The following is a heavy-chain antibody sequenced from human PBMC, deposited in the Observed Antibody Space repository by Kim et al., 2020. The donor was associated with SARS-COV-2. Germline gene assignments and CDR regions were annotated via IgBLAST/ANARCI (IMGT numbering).Heavy chain of an antibody. J-gene: IGHJ4*02. Sequence: GGSLRLSCSASGFTFSSYAMHWVRQAPGKGLEYVSAISSNGGSTYYADSVKGRFTISRDNSKNTLYLQMSSLRAEDTAVYYCVKVGSIVVVIPPDYWGQGTLVTVSS. CDR3: VKVGSIVVVIPPDY. CDR1: GFTFSSYA. D-gene: IGHD3-22*01. CDR2: ISSNGGST. V-gene: IGHV3-64D*09.